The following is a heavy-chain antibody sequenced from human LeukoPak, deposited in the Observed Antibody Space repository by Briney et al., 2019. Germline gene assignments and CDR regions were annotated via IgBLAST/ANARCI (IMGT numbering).Heavy chain of an antibody. CDR3: ARSGRVATIPYNWFDP. CDR1: GDSVSSNSAT. Sequence: SQTLSLTCAISGDSVSSNSATWNWIRQSPSRGLEWLGRTYYRSKYYYDYAVSAKSRITINPDSSKNQFSLQLNSVTLEDTAVYYCARSGRVATIPYNWFDPWGQGTLVTVSS. CDR2: TYYRSKYYY. V-gene: IGHV6-1*01. J-gene: IGHJ5*02. D-gene: IGHD5-12*01.